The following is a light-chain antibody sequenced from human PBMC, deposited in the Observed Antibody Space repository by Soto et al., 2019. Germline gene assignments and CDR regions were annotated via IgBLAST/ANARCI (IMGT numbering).Light chain of an antibody. Sequence: DIQMTQSPSTLSASVGDRVTITCRASQSIRSFLAWYQQKPGKAPKLLISDASNLGSGVPSRFSGSGSGTEFTLTISSLQLDDFATDYCQQYDSYSLPFGGGPNLDIK. CDR3: QQYDSYSLP. V-gene: IGKV1-5*01. CDR2: DAS. J-gene: IGKJ4*01. CDR1: QSIRSF.